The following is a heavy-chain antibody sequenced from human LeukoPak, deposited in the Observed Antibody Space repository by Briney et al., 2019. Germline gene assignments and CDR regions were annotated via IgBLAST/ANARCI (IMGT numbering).Heavy chain of an antibody. J-gene: IGHJ4*02. D-gene: IGHD6-6*01. CDR1: GFTFSSYA. Sequence: GGSLRLSCAASGFTFSSYAMSWVRQPPGKGLEWVSAISGSGGSTYYADSVKGRFTISRDNSKNTLYLQMNSLRAEDTAVYYCAKREYSSSEFDYWGQGTRVTVSS. CDR2: ISGSGGST. CDR3: AKREYSSSEFDY. V-gene: IGHV3-23*01.